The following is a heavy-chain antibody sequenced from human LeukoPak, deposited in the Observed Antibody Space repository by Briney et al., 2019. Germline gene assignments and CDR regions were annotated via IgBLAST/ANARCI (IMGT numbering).Heavy chain of an antibody. J-gene: IGHJ4*02. D-gene: IGHD3-10*01. CDR3: ASSGRWALGYFDY. CDR2: IYSGGST. Sequence: PGGSLRLSCAASGFTVSSNYMSWVRQAPGKGLEWVSVIYSGGSTYYADSVKGRFTISRDNSKNTLYLQMNSLRAEDTAVYYCASSGRWALGYFDYWGQGTLVTVSS. CDR1: GFTVSSNY. V-gene: IGHV3-66*01.